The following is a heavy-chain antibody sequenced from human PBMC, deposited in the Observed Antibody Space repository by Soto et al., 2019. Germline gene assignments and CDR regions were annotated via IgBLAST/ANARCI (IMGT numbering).Heavy chain of an antibody. CDR3: ARFYAAIYYYGMDV. CDR2: ISRTANTI. J-gene: IGHJ6*02. CDR1: GFAFNSHD. V-gene: IGHV3-48*03. D-gene: IGHD2-2*01. Sequence: GGSLRLSCTASGFAFNSHDFNWVRQAPGKGLEWISYISRTANTIYYADYVKGRFTISRDNAKNSLYLQMNSLRAKDTAVYYCARFYAAIYYYGMDVWGQGTTVTVSS.